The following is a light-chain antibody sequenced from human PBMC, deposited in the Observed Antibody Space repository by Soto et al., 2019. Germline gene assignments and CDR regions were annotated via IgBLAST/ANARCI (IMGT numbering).Light chain of an antibody. Sequence: EIVLTQSPDTLSLPPGERATLSCRASQSVRSNYLAWYQQKPGQAPRFLIYDASSRATSIPDRFSGSGSGTDFTLTISRLEPEDFAVYYCQQYGSSPLTFGGGTKVEIK. CDR3: QQYGSSPLT. J-gene: IGKJ4*01. CDR1: QSVRSNY. V-gene: IGKV3-20*01. CDR2: DAS.